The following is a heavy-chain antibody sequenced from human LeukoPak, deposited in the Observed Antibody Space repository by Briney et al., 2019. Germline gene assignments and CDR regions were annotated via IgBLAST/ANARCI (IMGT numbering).Heavy chain of an antibody. CDR2: INAYNGNT. Sequence: ASVKVSCKASGYTFTSYIISWVRQAPGQGLEWRGWINAYNGNTDYAQRVQGRVTMTTDTSTSTAYMELRSLRSDDTAVYYCARDRHIAAAVYYYYMDVWGKGTPVTVSS. V-gene: IGHV1-18*01. J-gene: IGHJ6*03. D-gene: IGHD6-13*01. CDR3: ARDRHIAAAVYYYYMDV. CDR1: GYTFTSYI.